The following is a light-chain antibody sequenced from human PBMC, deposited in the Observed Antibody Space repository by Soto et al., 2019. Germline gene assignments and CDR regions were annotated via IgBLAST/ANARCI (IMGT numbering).Light chain of an antibody. CDR1: QSLSSY. J-gene: IGKJ5*01. CDR2: DAS. Sequence: EIVLTQSPATLSLSPGERATLSCRASQSLSSYLAWYQQKPGQAPRLLIYDASNRATGIPARFSGSGSGTDFTLTISSLEPEDFAIYYCQQRSNWITFGQGTRLETK. CDR3: QQRSNWIT. V-gene: IGKV3-11*01.